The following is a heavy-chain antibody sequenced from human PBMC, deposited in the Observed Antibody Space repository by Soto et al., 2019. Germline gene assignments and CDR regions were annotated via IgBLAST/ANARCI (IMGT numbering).Heavy chain of an antibody. V-gene: IGHV3-7*01. D-gene: IGHD2-15*01. J-gene: IGHJ4*02. CDR2: IKQDGSEK. CDR1: GFTFSSYW. Sequence: GGSLRLSCAASGFTFSSYWMSWVRQAPGKGLEWVANIKQDGSEKYYVDSVKGRFTISRDNAKNSLYLQMNSLRAEDTAVYYCARVEFVVVVAATLYFDYWGQGTLVTVSS. CDR3: ARVEFVVVVAATLYFDY.